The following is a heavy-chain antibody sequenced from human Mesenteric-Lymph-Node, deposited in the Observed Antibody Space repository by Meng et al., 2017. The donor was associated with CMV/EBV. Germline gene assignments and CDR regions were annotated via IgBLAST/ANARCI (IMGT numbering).Heavy chain of an antibody. D-gene: IGHD1-1*01. J-gene: IGHJ4*02. CDR1: GFSFGNYL. CDR2: MNGNGVNT. V-gene: IGHV3-23*01. CDR3: AKESGTTGTFDF. Sequence: CAASGFSFGNYLMSWVRQAPGKGLEWVSGMNGNGVNTYHADSVKGRFTISRDNSKNTLYLHMDSLRAEDTAVYYCAKESGTTGTFDFWGQGTLVTVSS.